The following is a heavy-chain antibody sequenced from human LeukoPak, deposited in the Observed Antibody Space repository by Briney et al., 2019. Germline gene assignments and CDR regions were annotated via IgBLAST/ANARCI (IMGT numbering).Heavy chain of an antibody. Sequence: GASVKVSCEASGYTFTSYDINWVRQATGQGLEWMGWMNPNSGNTGYAQKFQGRVTMTRNTSISTAYMELSSLRSEDTAVYYCASWRDSSGWYYFDYWGQGTLVTVSS. J-gene: IGHJ4*02. CDR1: GYTFTSYD. CDR3: ASWRDSSGWYYFDY. V-gene: IGHV1-8*01. CDR2: MNPNSGNT. D-gene: IGHD6-19*01.